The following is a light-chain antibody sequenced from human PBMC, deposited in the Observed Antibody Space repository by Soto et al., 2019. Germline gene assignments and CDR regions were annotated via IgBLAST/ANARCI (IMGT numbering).Light chain of an antibody. Sequence: DIQMTQSPSALSASVGDRFTITCRASQSVSGWLAWYQQKPGKAPKLLIYDVSSLERGVPSRFSGSGSGTEFTLTISGLHPDDFATYYCQQYESYSGTFGPGTTVDIK. V-gene: IGKV1-5*01. CDR1: QSVSGW. CDR3: QQYESYSGT. CDR2: DVS. J-gene: IGKJ1*01.